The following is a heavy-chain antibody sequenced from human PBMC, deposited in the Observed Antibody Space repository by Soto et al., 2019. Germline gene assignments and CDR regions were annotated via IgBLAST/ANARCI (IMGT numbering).Heavy chain of an antibody. J-gene: IGHJ6*04. D-gene: IGHD3-22*01. CDR2: ISAYKGNT. CDR3: ASDWGVMVVIGGYYYYAGMDV. CDR1: GYTFTRYG. Sequence: QAQLVQSGVEVKKPGASVKVSCKASGYTFTRYGISWVRQAPGQGLEWLGWISAYKGNTNYVQKFVGRVTMTRDTPKSTAYMDLRKMKSADTAVYYWASDWGVMVVIGGYYYYAGMDVWGSGTSVNVSS. V-gene: IGHV1-18*04.